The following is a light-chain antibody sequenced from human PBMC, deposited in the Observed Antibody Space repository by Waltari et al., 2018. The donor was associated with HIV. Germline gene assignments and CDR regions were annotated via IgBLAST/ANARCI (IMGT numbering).Light chain of an antibody. Sequence: QSALTQPASVSGSPGQSIAISCTGTSMEVGGSDYVSWYQQHPGKAPKLMIYDVTKRPSGVSTRFSGSKSDNTASLTISGLQAEDEAVYFCSSYTNSNTHVLFGGGTKLTVL. J-gene: IGLJ2*01. CDR1: SMEVGGSDY. V-gene: IGLV2-14*03. CDR3: SSYTNSNTHVL. CDR2: DVT.